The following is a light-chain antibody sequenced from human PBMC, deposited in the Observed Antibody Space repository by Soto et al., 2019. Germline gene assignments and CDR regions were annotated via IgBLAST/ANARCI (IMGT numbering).Light chain of an antibody. V-gene: IGKV1-5*03. CDR3: QQYNSYSPYT. J-gene: IGKJ2*01. Sequence: DIQMTQSPSTLSASVGDRVTITCRASQNINTYLAWYQRKPGKAPKLLIYTASSLESGVPSRFSGSGSGTEFTLTINSLQPDDFATYYCQQYNSYSPYTFGQGTKLEIK. CDR2: TAS. CDR1: QNINTY.